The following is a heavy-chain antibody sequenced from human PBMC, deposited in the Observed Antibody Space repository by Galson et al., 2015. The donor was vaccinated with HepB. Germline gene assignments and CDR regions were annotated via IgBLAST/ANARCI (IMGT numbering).Heavy chain of an antibody. CDR3: ARDASGVGDR. J-gene: IGHJ4*02. V-gene: IGHV3-33*01. CDR2: IWYDGNNK. D-gene: IGHD3-16*01. Sequence: SLRLSCAASGFTFNTFAMHWVRQAPGKGLEWVAVIWYDGNNKYYADSVKGRFTISRDNSKNTLYLQMNSLRAEDTAVYYCARDASGVGDRWGQGTLVIVSS. CDR1: GFTFNTFA.